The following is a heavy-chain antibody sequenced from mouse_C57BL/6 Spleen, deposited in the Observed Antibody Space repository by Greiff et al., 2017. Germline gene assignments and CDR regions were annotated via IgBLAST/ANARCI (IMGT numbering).Heavy chain of an antibody. CDR3: AREYYGSSYYAMDY. CDR2: IYPGDGDT. D-gene: IGHD1-1*01. V-gene: IGHV1-82*01. CDR1: GYAFSSSW. J-gene: IGHJ4*01. Sequence: VKLMESGPELVKPGASVKISCKASGYAFSSSWMNWVKQRPGKGLEWIGRIYPGDGDTNYNGKFKGKATLTADKSSSTAYMQLSSLTSEDSAVYFCAREYYGSSYYAMDYWGQGTSVTVSS.